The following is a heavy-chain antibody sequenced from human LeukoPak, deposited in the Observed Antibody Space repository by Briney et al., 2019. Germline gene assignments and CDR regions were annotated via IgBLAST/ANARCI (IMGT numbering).Heavy chain of an antibody. CDR2: VKSRSDGETT. Sequence: PGGSLRLSCAASGFTFRNAWMSWVRQAPGKGLEWVGRVKSRSDGETTDYAAPVKGRFTISRDDSGNTLYLQMNSLKTEDTAVYFCTTDLRWEVEPFDYWGQGTLVTVSS. J-gene: IGHJ4*02. CDR3: TTDLRWEVEPFDY. CDR1: GFTFRNAW. V-gene: IGHV3-15*01. D-gene: IGHD1-26*01.